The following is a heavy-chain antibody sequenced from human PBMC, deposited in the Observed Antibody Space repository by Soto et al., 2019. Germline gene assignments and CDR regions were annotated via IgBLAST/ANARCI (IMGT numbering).Heavy chain of an antibody. CDR1: GGTFSSYT. D-gene: IGHD6-19*01. Sequence: ASVKVSCKASGGTFSSYTISWVRQAPGQGLEWMGRIIPILGIANYAQKFQGRVTITADKSTSTAYMELSSLRSEDTAVYYCAREAVAGTVWFDPWGQGTLDTVSS. CDR3: AREAVAGTVWFDP. V-gene: IGHV1-69*04. CDR2: IIPILGIA. J-gene: IGHJ5*02.